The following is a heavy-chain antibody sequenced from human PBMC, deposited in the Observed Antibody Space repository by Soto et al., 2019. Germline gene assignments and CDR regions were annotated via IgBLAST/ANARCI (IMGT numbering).Heavy chain of an antibody. CDR1: GFTFSSYA. J-gene: IGHJ3*02. V-gene: IGHV3-23*01. CDR2: ISGSGGST. CDR3: ASVVVDTAMVSAYAFDI. D-gene: IGHD5-18*01. Sequence: GGSLRLSCAASGFTFSSYAMNWVRQAPGKGLEWVSVISGSGGSTYYADSVKGRFTISRDNSKNTLYLQMNSLRAEDTAVYYCASVVVDTAMVSAYAFDIWGQGTTVTVS.